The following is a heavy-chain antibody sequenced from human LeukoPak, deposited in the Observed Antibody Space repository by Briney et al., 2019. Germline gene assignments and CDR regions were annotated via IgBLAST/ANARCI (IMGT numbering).Heavy chain of an antibody. V-gene: IGHV4-38-2*02. CDR2: VYHSGST. J-gene: IGHJ4*02. CDR3: ARVPPLITTDYFDY. D-gene: IGHD4-17*01. CDR1: GYSISSGYY. Sequence: SETLSLTCTVSGYSISSGYYWGWIRRPPGKGLEWIGSVYHSGSTYYNPSLKSRVTISVDTSKNQFSLKLSSVTAADTAVYYCARVPPLITTDYFDYWGQGTLVTVSS.